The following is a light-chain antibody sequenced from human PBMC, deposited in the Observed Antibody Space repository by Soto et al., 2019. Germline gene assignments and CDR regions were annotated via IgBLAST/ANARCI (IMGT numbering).Light chain of an antibody. Sequence: DIQLTQSPSFLSASVGDRLTITCRASQDIRSSLAWYQQKPGKAPNLLIYTVSTLQSGVPSRFSGSRSGTEFTLTISSLQPEDFATYCCQQFNSSPFAVGGGTKVEI. CDR3: QQFNSSPFA. CDR2: TVS. J-gene: IGKJ4*01. V-gene: IGKV1-9*01. CDR1: QDIRSS.